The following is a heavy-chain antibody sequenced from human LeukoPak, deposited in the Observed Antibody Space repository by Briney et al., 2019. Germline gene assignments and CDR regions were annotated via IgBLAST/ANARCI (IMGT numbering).Heavy chain of an antibody. Sequence: PGGSLRLSCTASGVTFKNYAMAWVRQAPGKGLEWVAGIHSGGGSKYYADSEKGRFSISRDNSINTLNLQMDSLGVEDTAIYYCAKDYVSGDGYWDFDSWGQGALITVSS. CDR3: AKDYVSGDGYWDFDS. D-gene: IGHD5-24*01. J-gene: IGHJ4*02. CDR1: GVTFKNYA. V-gene: IGHV3-23*01. CDR2: IHSGGGSK.